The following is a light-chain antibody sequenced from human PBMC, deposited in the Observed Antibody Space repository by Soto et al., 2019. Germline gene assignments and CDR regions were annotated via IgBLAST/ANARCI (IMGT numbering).Light chain of an antibody. J-gene: IGKJ1*01. CDR1: QSLLYTSNNQNY. CDR3: QQYYTAFWT. V-gene: IGKV4-1*01. Sequence: DIVMTQSPDSLAVSLGERATINCKSSQSLLYTSNNQNYLAWYQQKPGQPPKLLIYWASTREFGVPDRFSGSGSGTDFTLTISSLQAEDVAVYYCQQYYTAFWTFGQGTKVELK. CDR2: WAS.